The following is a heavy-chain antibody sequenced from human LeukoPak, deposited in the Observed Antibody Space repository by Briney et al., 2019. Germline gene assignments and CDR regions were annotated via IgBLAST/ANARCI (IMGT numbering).Heavy chain of an antibody. CDR3: ARAPNPYGDYLGWYFDP. J-gene: IGHJ2*01. V-gene: IGHV4-59*01. CDR1: GGSISSYY. D-gene: IGHD4-17*01. Sequence: SETLSLTCTVSGGSISSYYWSWIRQPPGKGLEWIGYIYYSGSTNYNPSLKSRVTISVDTSKNQFSLKLSSVTAADTAVYYCARAPNPYGDYLGWYFDPWGRGTLVTVSS. CDR2: IYYSGST.